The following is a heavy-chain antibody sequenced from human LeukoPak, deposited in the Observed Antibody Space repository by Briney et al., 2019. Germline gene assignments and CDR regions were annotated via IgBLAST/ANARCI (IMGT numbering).Heavy chain of an antibody. D-gene: IGHD2-2*01. CDR3: ARESCTSNKCIKGFDY. V-gene: IGHV4-59*01. CDR2: IYNSGST. CDR1: GDSISNYY. J-gene: IGHJ4*02. Sequence: SETLSLTCTVSGDSISNYYWSWIRQPPGKGLEWIGYIYNSGSTNYNPSLKSRVTISADTSKNQFSLYLSSVTAADTAVYYCARESCTSNKCIKGFDYWGQGTLVTVSS.